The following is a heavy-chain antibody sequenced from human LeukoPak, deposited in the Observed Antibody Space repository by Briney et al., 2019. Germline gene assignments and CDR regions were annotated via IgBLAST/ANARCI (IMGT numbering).Heavy chain of an antibody. Sequence: GRSLRLSCAASGFSFSRNGVCWGSAALGKGPEWGSVVSYDGSHKYYAYSMKGRFTNSRDNSRNTLYLQMNRLRSEDTAVYYCAKHRGLWCSDLYRPPDSWGQGTLVTVSS. V-gene: IGHV3-30*18. CDR1: GFSFSRNG. D-gene: IGHD4/OR15-4a*01. J-gene: IGHJ5*01. CDR3: AKHRGLWCSDLYRPPDS. CDR2: VSYDGSHK.